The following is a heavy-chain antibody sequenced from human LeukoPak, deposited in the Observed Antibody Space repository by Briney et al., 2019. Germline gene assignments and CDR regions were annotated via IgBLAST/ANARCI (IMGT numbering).Heavy chain of an antibody. CDR3: TRDPSALSGYFDS. CDR2: IFDSGST. CDR1: GGSISSYY. V-gene: IGHV4-59*01. Sequence: PSETLSLICTVSGGSISSYYWTWIRQPPGEGLEWIGYIFDSGSTNYNPSLKSRVTISVDTSKNQFSLQLRSVTAADTAVYFCTRDPSALSGYFDSWGQGTLVIVSS. J-gene: IGHJ4*02.